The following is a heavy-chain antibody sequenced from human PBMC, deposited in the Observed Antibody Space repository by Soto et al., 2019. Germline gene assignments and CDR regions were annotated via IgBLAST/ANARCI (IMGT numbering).Heavy chain of an antibody. CDR2: IKQDGSEK. V-gene: IGHV3-7*01. J-gene: IGHJ4*02. Sequence: GGSLRLSCAASGFTFSIYWMSWVRQAPGKGLEWVANIKQDGSEKYYVDSVKGRFTISRDNAKNSLYLQMNSLRAEDTAVYYCARDRWQWLVDYWGQGTLVTVSS. CDR3: ARDRWQWLVDY. D-gene: IGHD6-19*01. CDR1: GFTFSIYW.